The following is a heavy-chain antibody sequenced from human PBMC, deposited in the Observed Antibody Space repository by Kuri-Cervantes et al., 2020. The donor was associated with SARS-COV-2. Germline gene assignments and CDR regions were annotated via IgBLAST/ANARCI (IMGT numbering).Heavy chain of an antibody. D-gene: IGHD2-2*01. CDR3: AKADIVVVPADGGGFDY. CDR1: GFTFSSYG. V-gene: IGHV3-23*01. J-gene: IGHJ4*02. CDR2: ISGSGGST. Sequence: ESLKISCAASGFTFSSYGMHWVRQAPGKGLEWVSAISGSGGSTYYADSVKGRFTISRDNSKNTLYLQMNSLRAEDTAVYYCAKADIVVVPADGGGFDYWGQGTLVTVSS.